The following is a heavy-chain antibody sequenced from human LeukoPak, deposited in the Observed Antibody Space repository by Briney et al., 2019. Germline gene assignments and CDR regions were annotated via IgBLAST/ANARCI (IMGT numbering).Heavy chain of an antibody. Sequence: GGSLRLSCAASGFTFSSYAMSWVRQAPGKGLEWVSAISGSGGSTYYADSVKGRFTISRDNSKNTLYLQMNSLRAEDTAVYYCAKDIVAYDSSGYYYFWGQGTLVTVSS. CDR2: ISGSGGST. V-gene: IGHV3-23*01. D-gene: IGHD3-22*01. CDR3: AKDIVAYDSSGYYYF. CDR1: GFTFSSYA. J-gene: IGHJ4*02.